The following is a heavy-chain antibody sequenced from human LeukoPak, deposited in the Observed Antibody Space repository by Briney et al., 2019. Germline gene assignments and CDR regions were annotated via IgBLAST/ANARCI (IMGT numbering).Heavy chain of an antibody. V-gene: IGHV3-30*03. CDR3: RAATKYRDYYYDY. CDR1: RFTFNTFG. D-gene: IGHD2-21*02. Sequence: PGGSLRLSCAASRFTFNTFGMHWVRQAPGKGLEWVAVISSDGSNKYYADSVKCRFNISRDNSKDTLYLQMSSLAIEDTAVYYCRAATKYRDYYYDYWGQGTLVTVSS. J-gene: IGHJ4*02. CDR2: ISSDGSNK.